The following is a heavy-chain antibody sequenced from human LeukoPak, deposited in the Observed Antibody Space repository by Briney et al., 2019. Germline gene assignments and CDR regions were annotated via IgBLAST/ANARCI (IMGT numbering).Heavy chain of an antibody. V-gene: IGHV3-30*04. CDR1: GFIFSTYT. CDR2: ISHDGTYK. J-gene: IGHJ4*02. D-gene: IGHD7-27*01. CDR3: ARDLNWGQVDY. Sequence: PGGSLRLSCAASGFIFSTYTIHWVRQAPGKGLEWVSSISHDGTYKHYADSVKGRFTISRDNSKKTLYLQMNSLRPEDRAVYYCARDLNWGQVDYWGQGTLVTVSS.